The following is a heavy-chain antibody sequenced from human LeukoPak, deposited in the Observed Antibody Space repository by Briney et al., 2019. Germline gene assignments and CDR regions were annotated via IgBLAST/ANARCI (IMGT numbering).Heavy chain of an antibody. V-gene: IGHV1-69*05. CDR3: ASDGSSGLLDI. J-gene: IGHJ3*02. CDR1: GGTFSSYA. Sequence: AASVKVSCKASGGTFSSYAISWVRRAPGQGLEWMGRIIPIFGTANYAQKFQGRVTITTDESTSTAYMELSSLRSEDTAVYYCASDGSSGLLDIWGQGTMVTVSS. CDR2: IIPIFGTA. D-gene: IGHD3-22*01.